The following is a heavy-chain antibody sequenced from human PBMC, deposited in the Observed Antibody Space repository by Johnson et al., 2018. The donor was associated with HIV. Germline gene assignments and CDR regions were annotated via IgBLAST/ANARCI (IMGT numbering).Heavy chain of an antibody. CDR3: AREASGSLDAFDI. V-gene: IGHV3-7*01. J-gene: IGHJ3*02. CDR2: INQDGSET. Sequence: MQLVESGGGLVQPGGSLRLSCAASKFRFSNYWMHWVRQAPGKGLEWVANINQDGSETHYVDSLKGRFTLSRDNSKNTLYLQMGSLRAEDMAVYYCAREASGSLDAFDIWGQGTMVTVSS. CDR1: KFRFSNYW. D-gene: IGHD1-26*01.